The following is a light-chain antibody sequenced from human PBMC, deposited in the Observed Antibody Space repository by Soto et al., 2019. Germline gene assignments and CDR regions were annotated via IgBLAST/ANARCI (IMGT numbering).Light chain of an antibody. J-gene: IGKJ1*01. V-gene: IGKV3-20*01. CDR2: DAS. Sequence: EIVLTQSPGTLSLSPGERATLSCRSSQSVSSSYLAWYQQKPGQAPRLLIYDASSRATGIPDRFSGSGSGTDFTLTISRLETEDFAVYYGQQYGSSPTFGQGTKVDIK. CDR3: QQYGSSPT. CDR1: QSVSSSY.